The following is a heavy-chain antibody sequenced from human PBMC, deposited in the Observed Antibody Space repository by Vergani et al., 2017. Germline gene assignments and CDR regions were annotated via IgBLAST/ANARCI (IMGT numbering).Heavy chain of an antibody. V-gene: IGHV4-34*01. J-gene: IGHJ4*02. CDR3: AKPGFRGVHQLDY. Sequence: QVQLQQWGAGLLKPSETLSLTCAVYGGSFSGYYWSWIRQPPGKGLEWIGEINHSGSTNYNPSLKSRVTISVDTSKNQFSLKLSSVTAADTAVYYCAKPGFRGVHQLDYWGQGTLVTVSS. CDR2: INHSGST. CDR1: GGSFSGYY. D-gene: IGHD3-16*01.